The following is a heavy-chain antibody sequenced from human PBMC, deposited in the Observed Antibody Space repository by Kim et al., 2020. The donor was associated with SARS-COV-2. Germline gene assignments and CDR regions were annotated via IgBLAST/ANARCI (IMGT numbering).Heavy chain of an antibody. Sequence: LKSRVTISVDTSKNQFSLKLSSVTAADTAVYYCARDKSSVAAAGKGTFDYWGQGTLVTVSS. D-gene: IGHD6-13*01. V-gene: IGHV4-34*01. J-gene: IGHJ4*02. CDR3: ARDKSSVAAAGKGTFDY.